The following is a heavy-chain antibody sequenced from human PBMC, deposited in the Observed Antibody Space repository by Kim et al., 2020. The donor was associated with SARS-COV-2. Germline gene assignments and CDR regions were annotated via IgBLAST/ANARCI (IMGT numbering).Heavy chain of an antibody. V-gene: IGHV4-34*01. J-gene: IGHJ4*02. CDR2: INHSGST. CDR1: GGSFSGYY. CDR3: ARGSFDGTTVTTLLYFDY. D-gene: IGHD4-17*01. Sequence: SETLSLTCAVYGGSFSGYYWSWIRQPPGKGLEWIGEINHSGSTNYNPSLKSRVTISVDTSKNQFSLKLSSVTAADTAVYYCARGSFDGTTVTTLLYFDYWGQGTLVTVSS.